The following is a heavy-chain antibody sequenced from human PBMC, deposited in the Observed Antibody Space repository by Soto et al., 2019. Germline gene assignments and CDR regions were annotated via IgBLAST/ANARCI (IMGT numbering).Heavy chain of an antibody. CDR1: GFTFSNAW. CDR2: IKSKTDGGTT. CDR3: TTAYYGSGSYYDYYYYYGMDV. V-gene: IGHV3-15*07. D-gene: IGHD3-10*01. Sequence: GGSLRLSCAASGFTFSNAWMNWVRQAPGKGLEWVGRIKSKTDGGTTDYAAPVKGRFTISRDDSKNTLYLQMNSLKTEDTAVYYCTTAYYGSGSYYDYYYYYGMDVWGQGTTVTVSS. J-gene: IGHJ6*02.